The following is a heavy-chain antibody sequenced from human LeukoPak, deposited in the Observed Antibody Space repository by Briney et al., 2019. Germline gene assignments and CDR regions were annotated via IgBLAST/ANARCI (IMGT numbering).Heavy chain of an antibody. Sequence: RASVKVSCKASGYTFTSYYMHWVRQPAGKGLEWMGGFHPEEGETLYAQKFQGRVTMTEDRSIDTAYMELSSLRSEDTAVYYCARATREVAATYWYFDLWGRGTLVTVSS. CDR2: FHPEEGET. J-gene: IGHJ2*01. CDR1: GYTFTSYY. D-gene: IGHD2-15*01. CDR3: ARATREVAATYWYFDL. V-gene: IGHV1-24*01.